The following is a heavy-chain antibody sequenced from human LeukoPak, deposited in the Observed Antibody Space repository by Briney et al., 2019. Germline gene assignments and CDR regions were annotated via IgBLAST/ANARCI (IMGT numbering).Heavy chain of an antibody. CDR3: AKCGYSGYGHFDY. Sequence: GGSLRLSCAAFGFNFSNYAMSWVRQAPGKGLEWVSAISGSGGSTNYADSVKGRFTISRDNSKNTLYLQMNSLRAEDTALYYCAKCGYSGYGHFDYWGQETLVTVSS. D-gene: IGHD5-12*01. J-gene: IGHJ4*02. V-gene: IGHV3-23*01. CDR2: ISGSGGST. CDR1: GFNFSNYA.